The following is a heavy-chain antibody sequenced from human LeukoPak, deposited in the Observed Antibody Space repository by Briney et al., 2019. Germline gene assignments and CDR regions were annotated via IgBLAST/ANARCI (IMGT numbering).Heavy chain of an antibody. J-gene: IGHJ4*02. Sequence: PGGSLRLSCAASGFTFSSYAMHWVRQAPGKGLEWVAVISYDGSNKYYADSVKGRFTISRDNSKNTLYLQMNSLRAEDTAVYYCARPGWIDKYYYDSSGYYAHWGQGTLVTVSS. CDR3: ARPGWIDKYYYDSSGYYAH. V-gene: IGHV3-30-3*01. D-gene: IGHD3-22*01. CDR1: GFTFSSYA. CDR2: ISYDGSNK.